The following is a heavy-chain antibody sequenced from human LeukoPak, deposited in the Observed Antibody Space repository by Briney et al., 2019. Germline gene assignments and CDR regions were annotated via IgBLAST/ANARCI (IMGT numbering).Heavy chain of an antibody. CDR2: ISSSSSYI. D-gene: IGHD3-16*01. CDR1: GFTFSSYS. J-gene: IGHJ3*02. Sequence: GGSLRLSCAASGFTFSSYSMNWVRQAPGKGLEGVSSISSSSSYIYYADSVKGRFTISRDNAKNSLYLQMNSLRAEDTAVYYCARDLPITVPDAFDIWGQGTMVTVSS. CDR3: ARDLPITVPDAFDI. V-gene: IGHV3-21*01.